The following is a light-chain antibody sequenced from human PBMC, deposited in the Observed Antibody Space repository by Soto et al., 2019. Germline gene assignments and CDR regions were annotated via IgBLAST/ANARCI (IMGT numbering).Light chain of an antibody. CDR3: QAHDSSLSGWV. V-gene: IGLV1-40*01. CDR2: GNS. Sequence: QSVLTQPPSVSGAPGQRVTISCTGSSSNIGAGYDVHWYQQLPGTAPKLLIYGNSNRPSGVPDRFSGSKSGTSASLAITGLQAEDEADYYCQAHDSSLSGWVFGGVTKLTVL. CDR1: SSNIGAGYD. J-gene: IGLJ3*02.